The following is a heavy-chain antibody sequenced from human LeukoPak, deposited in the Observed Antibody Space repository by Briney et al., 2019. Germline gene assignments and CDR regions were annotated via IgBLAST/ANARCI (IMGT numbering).Heavy chain of an antibody. CDR2: ISGSGGST. J-gene: IGHJ4*02. D-gene: IGHD6-19*01. CDR1: GFTFSSNA. CDR3: AKTKAVRFRIEVAGAFDY. V-gene: IGHV3-23*01. Sequence: GGSLRLSCAASGFTFSSNAMSWVRQAPGKGLEWVSVISGSGGSTYYADSVKGRFTISRDNSKNTLHLQMNSLRAEDTAVYYCAKTKAVRFRIEVAGAFDYWGQGSLVTVSS.